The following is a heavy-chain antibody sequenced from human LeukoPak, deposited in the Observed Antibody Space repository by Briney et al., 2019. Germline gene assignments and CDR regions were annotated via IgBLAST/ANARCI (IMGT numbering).Heavy chain of an antibody. CDR2: INHSGST. J-gene: IGHJ3*02. D-gene: IGHD3-22*01. V-gene: IGHV4-39*07. CDR3: ARDRVHYDSSVYDAFDI. Sequence: SETLSLTCTVSGDSISSTNYYWAWIRQPPGKGLEWIGEINHSGSTNYNPSLKSRVTISVDTSKNQFSLKLSSVTAANTAVYYCARDRVHYDSSVYDAFDIWGQGTMVTVSS. CDR1: GDSISSTNYY.